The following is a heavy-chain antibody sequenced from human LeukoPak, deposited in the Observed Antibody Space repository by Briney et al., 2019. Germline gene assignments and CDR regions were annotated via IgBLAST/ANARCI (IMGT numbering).Heavy chain of an antibody. Sequence: ASVKVSCKASGGTFSSYAISWVRQAPGQGLEWMGGIIPIFGTANYAQKFQGRVTITADKSTSTAYMELSSLRSEDTAVYYCARLLDIAVAGTGSDYWGQGTLVTVSS. CDR3: ARLLDIAVAGTGSDY. V-gene: IGHV1-69*06. D-gene: IGHD6-19*01. CDR2: IIPIFGTA. CDR1: GGTFSSYA. J-gene: IGHJ4*02.